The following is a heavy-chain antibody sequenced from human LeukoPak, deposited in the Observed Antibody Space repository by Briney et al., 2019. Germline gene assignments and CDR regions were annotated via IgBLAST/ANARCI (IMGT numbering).Heavy chain of an antibody. CDR1: GFTFSSYS. D-gene: IGHD3-22*01. V-gene: IGHV3-48*01. Sequence: GGSLRLSCAASGFTFSSYSMNWVRQAPGKGLEWVSYISSSSSTIYYADSVKGRFTISRDNAKNSLYLQMNSLRAEDTAVDYCARDLRSPMIVVVITVDYWGHGTLVTVSS. CDR2: ISSSSSTI. CDR3: ARDLRSPMIVVVITVDY. J-gene: IGHJ4*01.